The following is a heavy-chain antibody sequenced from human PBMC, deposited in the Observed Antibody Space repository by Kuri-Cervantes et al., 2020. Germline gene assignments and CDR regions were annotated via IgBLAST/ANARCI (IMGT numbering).Heavy chain of an antibody. CDR3: AKLRRANSGSFDY. Sequence: GGSLRLTCAASGFTFSSYSMNWVRQAPGKGLEWVSSISTSSSYIYYADSVKGRFTISRDNSKNTLYLQMNSLRAEDTAVYFCAKLRRANSGSFDYWGQGTLVTVSS. J-gene: IGHJ4*02. D-gene: IGHD3-22*01. CDR1: GFTFSSYS. CDR2: ISTSSSYI. V-gene: IGHV3-21*04.